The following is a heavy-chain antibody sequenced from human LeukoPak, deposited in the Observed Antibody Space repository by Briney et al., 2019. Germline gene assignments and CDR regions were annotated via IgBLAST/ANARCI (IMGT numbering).Heavy chain of an antibody. CDR3: AKDLDSSGCFDI. CDR2: ISGSGGST. D-gene: IGHD3-22*01. CDR1: GFTVSVNY. Sequence: GGSLRLSCAASGFTVSVNYMSWVRQAPGKGLEWVSAISGSGGSTYYADSVKGRFTISRDNSKNTLYLQMNSLRAEDTAVYYCAKDLDSSGCFDIWGQGTMVTVSS. J-gene: IGHJ3*02. V-gene: IGHV3-23*01.